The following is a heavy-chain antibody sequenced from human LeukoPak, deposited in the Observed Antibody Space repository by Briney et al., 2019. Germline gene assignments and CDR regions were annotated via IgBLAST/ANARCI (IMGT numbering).Heavy chain of an antibody. CDR1: GFTFSSYA. CDR3: AKSGGSYRWENYYYMDV. V-gene: IGHV3-30*04. J-gene: IGHJ6*03. Sequence: GGSLRLSCAASGFTFSSYAMHWVRQAPGKGLEWVAVISYDGSNKYYADSVKGRFTISRDNSKNTLYLQMNSLRAEDTAVYYCAKSGGSYRWENYYYMDVWGKGTTVTVSS. CDR2: ISYDGSNK. D-gene: IGHD1-26*01.